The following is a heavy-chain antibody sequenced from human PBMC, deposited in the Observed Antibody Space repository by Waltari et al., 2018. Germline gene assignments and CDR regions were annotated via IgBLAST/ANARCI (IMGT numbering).Heavy chain of an antibody. D-gene: IGHD3-22*01. CDR2: IYSGVST. J-gene: IGHJ4*02. CDR3: ARESAGYYDSSGYYYVSY. Sequence: EVQLVESGGGLIQPGGSLRPSCAASGFTVRSNYMSWVRQAQGKGLEWVSVIYSGVSTYYADSVKGRFTISRDNSKNTLYLQMNSLRAADTAVYYCARESAGYYDSSGYYYVSYWGQGTLVTVSS. CDR1: GFTVRSNY. V-gene: IGHV3-53*01.